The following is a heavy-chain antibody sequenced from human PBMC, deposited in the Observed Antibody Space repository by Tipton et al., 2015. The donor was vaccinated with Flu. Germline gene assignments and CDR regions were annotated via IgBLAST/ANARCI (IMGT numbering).Heavy chain of an antibody. J-gene: IGHJ6*01. Sequence: GSLRLSCAASGFTFSSYEMNWVRQAPGKGLEWVSYISSSGSTIYYADSVKGRFTISRDNAKNSLYLQMNSLRAEDTAVYYCARDGYYDSSGYYYLYYYYYGMDGWGQGTTGTGSS. CDR1: GFTFSSYE. V-gene: IGHV3-48*03. D-gene: IGHD3-22*01. CDR3: ARDGYYDSSGYYYLYYYYYGMDG. CDR2: ISSSGSTI.